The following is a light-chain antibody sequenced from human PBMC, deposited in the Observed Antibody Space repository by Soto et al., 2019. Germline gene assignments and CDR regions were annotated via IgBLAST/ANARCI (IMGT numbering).Light chain of an antibody. CDR2: DAS. V-gene: IGKV3-11*01. Sequence: EIVMTQSPSTLSVSPGERATLSCRASQSVSTNLAWYQHKPGQAPRLLIYDASSRATGIPARFSGSGSGTDFTLTISSLEPEDSAVYYCHQRHNWLTFGGGTKVEIK. J-gene: IGKJ4*01. CDR3: HQRHNWLT. CDR1: QSVSTN.